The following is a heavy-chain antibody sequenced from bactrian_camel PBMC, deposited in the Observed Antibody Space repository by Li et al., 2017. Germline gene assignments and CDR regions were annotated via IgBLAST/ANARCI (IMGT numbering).Heavy chain of an antibody. V-gene: IGHV3S9*01. CDR2: VESDGST. Sequence: LVESGGGSVQAGGSLRLSCAASGYTYKWYCMGWFRQIPDKEREGVAGVESDGSTSYADSVKGRFTISQDSAKNILYLQMNSLKPEDTAMYYCAAGGGNGAFCYTGERSMDYWGQGTQVTVS. D-gene: IGHD2*01. CDR3: AAGGGNGAFCYTGERSMDY. J-gene: IGHJ4*01. CDR1: GYTYKWYC.